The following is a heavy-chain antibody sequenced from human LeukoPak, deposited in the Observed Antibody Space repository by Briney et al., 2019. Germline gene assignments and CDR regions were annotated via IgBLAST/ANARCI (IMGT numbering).Heavy chain of an antibody. D-gene: IGHD6-6*01. CDR2: INPNSGAT. Sequence: GASVNVSCKASGYTFTGYLHWVRQAPGQGLEWMGGINPNSGATNYAQKFQGRVTMTSDTSISTAYMELSRLRSDDTAVYYCARVQYSGSAALDYWGRGTLVTVSS. CDR1: GYTFTGY. V-gene: IGHV1-2*02. CDR3: ARVQYSGSAALDY. J-gene: IGHJ4*02.